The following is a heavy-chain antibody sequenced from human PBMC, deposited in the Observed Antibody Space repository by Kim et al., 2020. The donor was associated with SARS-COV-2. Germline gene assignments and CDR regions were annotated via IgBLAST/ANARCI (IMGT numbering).Heavy chain of an antibody. CDR3: AKHGYCSGASCYSPSSPIAY. J-gene: IGHJ4*02. V-gene: IGHV3-23*01. Sequence: GGSLRLSCAASGFTFSDYGMTWVRQAPGKGLEYVSVVSGSGLSAYYADSVKGRFTISRDNSKNTLFLQMNRLRAEDTAAYYCAKHGYCSGASCYSPSSPIAYWGQGTLVTVSS. CDR1: GFTFSDYG. D-gene: IGHD2-15*01. CDR2: VSGSGLSA.